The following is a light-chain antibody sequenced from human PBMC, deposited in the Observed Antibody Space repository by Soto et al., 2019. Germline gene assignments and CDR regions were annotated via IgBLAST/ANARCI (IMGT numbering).Light chain of an antibody. V-gene: IGKV1-39*01. CDR2: DAS. CDR1: QSISTY. Sequence: DIQMTQSPSSLSASVGDRVTITCRASQSISTYLNWYQQKPGKAPKVLIYDASSLQSGVPSRFSGSGSETDFTITIISLQPEDLAIFYCQQSYSPPWTFGQGTKVEIK. CDR3: QQSYSPPWT. J-gene: IGKJ1*01.